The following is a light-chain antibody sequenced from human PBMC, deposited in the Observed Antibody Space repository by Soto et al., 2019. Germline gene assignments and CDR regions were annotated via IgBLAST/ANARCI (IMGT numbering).Light chain of an antibody. CDR3: AAWDDSLNGHYV. V-gene: IGLV1-44*01. CDR1: SSNFGSNT. J-gene: IGLJ1*01. CDR2: SNN. Sequence: QSALTQPPSASGTPGQRVTISCSGSSSNFGSNTVNWYQQLPGTAPKLLIYSNNQRPSGVPDRFSSSKSGTSASLAISGLQSEDEADYYCAAWDDSLNGHYVFGTGTKVTVL.